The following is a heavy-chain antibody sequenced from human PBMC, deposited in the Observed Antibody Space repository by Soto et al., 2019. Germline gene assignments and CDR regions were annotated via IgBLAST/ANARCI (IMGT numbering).Heavy chain of an antibody. CDR2: ISYDGSNK. J-gene: IGHJ4*02. Sequence: HPGGSLRLSCAASGFTFSSCGMHWVRQAPGKGLEWVAVISYDGSNKYYADSVKGRFTISRDNSKNTLYLQMNSLRAEDTAVYYCANVRSGGSYDFDYWGQGTLVTVSS. D-gene: IGHD2-15*01. V-gene: IGHV3-30*18. CDR3: ANVRSGGSYDFDY. CDR1: GFTFSSCG.